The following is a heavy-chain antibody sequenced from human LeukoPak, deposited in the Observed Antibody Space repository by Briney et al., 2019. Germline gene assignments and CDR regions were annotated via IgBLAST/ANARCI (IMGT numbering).Heavy chain of an antibody. Sequence: GGSLRLSCAASGFIFSSYAMHWVRQAPGKGLEWVAVISYDGSNKYYADSVKGRFTISRDNSKNTLYLQMNSLRAEDTAVYYCARESPMITFGGVIGPFDYWGQGTLVTVSS. J-gene: IGHJ4*02. V-gene: IGHV3-30*01. CDR1: GFIFSSYA. CDR3: ARESPMITFGGVIGPFDY. CDR2: ISYDGSNK. D-gene: IGHD3-16*02.